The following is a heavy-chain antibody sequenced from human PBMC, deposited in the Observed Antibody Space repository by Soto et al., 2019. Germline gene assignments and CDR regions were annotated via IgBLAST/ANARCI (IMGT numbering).Heavy chain of an antibody. D-gene: IGHD2-21*01. V-gene: IGHV3-15*07. CDR2: IKSKTDGGTT. CDR3: TTDSSWWWRGYYFDY. J-gene: IGHJ4*02. Sequence: EVQLVESGGGLVKPGGSLRLSCAASGFTFSNAWMNWVRQAPGKGLEWVGRIKSKTDGGTTDYAAPVKGRFTISRDDSKNTLYLQMNSLKTEDTAVYYCTTDSSWWWRGYYFDYWGQGTLVTVSS. CDR1: GFTFSNAW.